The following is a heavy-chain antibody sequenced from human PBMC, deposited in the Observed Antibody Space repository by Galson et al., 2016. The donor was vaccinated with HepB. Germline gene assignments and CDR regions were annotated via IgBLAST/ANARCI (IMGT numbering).Heavy chain of an antibody. D-gene: IGHD5-12*01. Sequence: CAISGDSVSSNSAAWNWIRQSPSRGLEWLGRTYYRSKWYNDYAGSVKRRISINPDTAKNQFSLQLTSVTLGDTAVYYCAREWQSGFTYWYFDLWGRGTLVIVSS. CDR1: GDSVSSNSAA. CDR3: AREWQSGFTYWYFDL. V-gene: IGHV6-1*01. J-gene: IGHJ2*01. CDR2: TYYRSKWYN.